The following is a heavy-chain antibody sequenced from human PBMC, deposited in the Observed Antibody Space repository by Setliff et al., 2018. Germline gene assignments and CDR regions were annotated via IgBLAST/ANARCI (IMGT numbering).Heavy chain of an antibody. CDR1: GGSISSSSYY. CDR2: IYYSGST. Sequence: TLSLTCPVSGGSISSSSYYWGWIRQPPGKGLEWIGSIYYSGSTYYNPSLKSRVTISVDTSKNQFSLKLSSVTAADTAVYYCARDPLGEIAVAGHDAFDIWGQGTMVTVSS. D-gene: IGHD6-19*01. CDR3: ARDPLGEIAVAGHDAFDI. J-gene: IGHJ3*02. V-gene: IGHV4-39*07.